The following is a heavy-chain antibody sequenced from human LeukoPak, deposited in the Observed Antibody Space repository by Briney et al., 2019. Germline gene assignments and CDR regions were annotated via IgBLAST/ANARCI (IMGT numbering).Heavy chain of an antibody. CDR2: IYYSGST. V-gene: IGHV4-39*01. CDR3: ARYSGSYSYYYGMDV. CDR1: GGSISSSSYY. Sequence: SETLSLTCTVSGGSISSSSYYWGWIRQPPGKGLEWIGSIYYSGSTYYNPSHKSRVSISVDTSKNHFSLKLSSVTAADTAVYYCARYSGSYSYYYGMDVWGQGTTVTVSS. J-gene: IGHJ6*02. D-gene: IGHD1-26*01.